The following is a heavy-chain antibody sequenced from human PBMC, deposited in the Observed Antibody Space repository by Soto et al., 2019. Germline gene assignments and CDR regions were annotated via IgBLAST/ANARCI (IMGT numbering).Heavy chain of an antibody. CDR3: AHRQTYSSSWSNSFDY. J-gene: IGHJ4*02. CDR2: IYWNDDK. D-gene: IGHD6-13*01. Sequence: SGPTLVNPTQTLTLTCTFSGFSLSTSGVGVGWIRQPPGKALEWLALIYWNDDKRYSPSLKSRLTITKETSKNQVVLTMTNMDPVDTATYYGAHRQTYSSSWSNSFDYWGQGTLVTVSS. V-gene: IGHV2-5*01. CDR1: GFSLSTSGVG.